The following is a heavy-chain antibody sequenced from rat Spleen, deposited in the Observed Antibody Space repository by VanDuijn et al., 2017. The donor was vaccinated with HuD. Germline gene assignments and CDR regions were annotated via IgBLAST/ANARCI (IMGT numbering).Heavy chain of an antibody. CDR1: GFSLSSYG. D-gene: IGHD1-1*01. CDR2: IWSNGGT. J-gene: IGHJ2*01. CDR3: ARGGLRWDY. Sequence: QVQLKESGPGLVQPSQTLSLTCTVSGFSLSSYGVIWVRQPPGKGLEWMGLIWSNGGTDYNSAIKSRLSISRDTSKSQVFLKMNSLQTEDTAMYFCARGGLRWDYWGQGVMVTVSS. V-gene: IGHV2-13*01.